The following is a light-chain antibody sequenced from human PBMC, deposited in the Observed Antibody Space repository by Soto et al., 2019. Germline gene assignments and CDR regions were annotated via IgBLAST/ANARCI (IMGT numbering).Light chain of an antibody. Sequence: QSVLTQPPSASGTPGQRVTISCSGSSSNIGSNYVYWYQQLPGTAPKLLIYRNNQRPSGVPDRFSGSKSGTSASLAISGLRSEDEADYYCCSYAGSHYVFGTGTKLTVL. CDR3: CSYAGSHYV. J-gene: IGLJ1*01. V-gene: IGLV1-47*01. CDR2: RNN. CDR1: SSNIGSNY.